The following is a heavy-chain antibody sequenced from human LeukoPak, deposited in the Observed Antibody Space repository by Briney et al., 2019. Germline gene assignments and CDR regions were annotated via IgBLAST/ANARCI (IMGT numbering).Heavy chain of an antibody. J-gene: IGHJ4*02. CDR2: INPNSGGT. D-gene: IGHD6-13*01. CDR3: ARAFSSSWYGPGDC. Sequence: ASVKVSCKASGYTFTGYYMHWVRQAPGQGLEWMRWINPNSGGTNYAQNFQGRVTMTRDTSISTAYMELSRLRSDDTAVYYCARAFSSSWYGPGDCWGQGTLVTVSS. V-gene: IGHV1-2*02. CDR1: GYTFTGYY.